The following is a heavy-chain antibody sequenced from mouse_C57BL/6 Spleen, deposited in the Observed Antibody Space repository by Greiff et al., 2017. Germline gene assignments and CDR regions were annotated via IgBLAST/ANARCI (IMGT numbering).Heavy chain of an antibody. CDR1: GYSITSGYY. CDR2: ISYDGSN. V-gene: IGHV3-6*01. Sequence: EVKLQESGPGLVKPSQSLSLTCSVTGYSITSGYYWNWIRQFPGNKLEWMGYISYDGSNNYNPSLKNRISITRDTSKNQFFLKLNSVTTEDTATYYCARDTYYDYDLYYFDYWGQGTTLTVSS. D-gene: IGHD2-4*01. CDR3: ARDTYYDYDLYYFDY. J-gene: IGHJ2*01.